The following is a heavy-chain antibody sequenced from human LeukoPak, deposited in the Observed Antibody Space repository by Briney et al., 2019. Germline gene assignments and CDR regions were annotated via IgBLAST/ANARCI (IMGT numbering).Heavy chain of an antibody. CDR3: ATLPEWLRFASGWIDY. CDR2: ISGSGETT. J-gene: IGHJ4*02. V-gene: IGHV3-23*01. D-gene: IGHD5-12*01. CDR1: RFTFSSYA. Sequence: RGSLRLSCAASRFTFSSYALSWVRQAPGKGLEWVSVISGSGETTYYADSVKGRFTISRDNSKNTLYLQMNSLRAEDTAVYYCATLPEWLRFASGWIDYWGQGTLVTVSS.